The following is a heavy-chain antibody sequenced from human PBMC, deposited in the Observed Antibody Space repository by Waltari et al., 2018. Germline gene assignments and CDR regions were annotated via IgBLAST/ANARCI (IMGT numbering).Heavy chain of an antibody. CDR3: ARDPKGFGVNPSLPS. CDR2: IYTSGST. CDR1: GDSISSGSYY. V-gene: IGHV4-61*02. Sequence: QVQLQESGPGLVKPSQTLSLTCTVSGDSISSGSYYWSWIRQPAGKGLEWIGRIYTSGSTNYNPSLKRRVTISVDTSKNQFSLKLSSVTAADTAVYYCARDPKGFGVNPSLPSWGQGTMVTVSS. J-gene: IGHJ3*01. D-gene: IGHD3-16*01.